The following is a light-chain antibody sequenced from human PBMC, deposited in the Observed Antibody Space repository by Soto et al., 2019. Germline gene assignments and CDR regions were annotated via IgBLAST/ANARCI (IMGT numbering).Light chain of an antibody. J-gene: IGLJ2*01. Sequence: QLVLTQPTSVSGAPGQRVTISCTGSSSNIGAGYDVHWYQQLPGTAPKLLIYGNSNRPSGVPDRFSGSKSGTSASLAITGLQAEDEADYYCQSYDSSLSRVFGGGTKLTVL. CDR2: GNS. V-gene: IGLV1-40*01. CDR3: QSYDSSLSRV. CDR1: SSNIGAGYD.